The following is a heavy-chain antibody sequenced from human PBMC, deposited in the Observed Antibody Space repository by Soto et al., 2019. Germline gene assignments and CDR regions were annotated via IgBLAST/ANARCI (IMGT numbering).Heavy chain of an antibody. D-gene: IGHD3-22*01. CDR1: GFTFSSYT. V-gene: IGHV3-21*01. J-gene: IGHJ4*02. CDR2: ISSSSTYI. CDR3: ARTPYYYDTGGYYY. Sequence: EVQLVESGGGLVKPGGSLRLSCAASGFTFSSYTMNWVRQAPGKGLEWVSSISSSSTYIYYADSVKGRFTISRDNAKNSLYLQTNSLRAEDTAVHYFARTPYYYDTGGYYYWGQGTLVTVSS.